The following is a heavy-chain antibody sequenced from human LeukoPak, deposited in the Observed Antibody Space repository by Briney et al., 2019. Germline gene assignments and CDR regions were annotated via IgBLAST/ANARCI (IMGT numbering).Heavy chain of an antibody. CDR1: GGTFSSYA. D-gene: IGHD4-17*01. J-gene: IGHJ4*02. Sequence: ASVKVSCKASGGTFSSYAISWVRQAPGQGLEWTGRIIPILGIANYAQKFQGRVTITADKSTSTAYMELSSLRSDDTAVYYCARDYGDNDFDYWGQGTLVTVSS. CDR3: ARDYGDNDFDY. V-gene: IGHV1-69*04. CDR2: IIPILGIA.